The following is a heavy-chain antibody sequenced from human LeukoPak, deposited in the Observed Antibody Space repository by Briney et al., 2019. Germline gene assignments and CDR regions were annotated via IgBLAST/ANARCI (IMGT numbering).Heavy chain of an antibody. CDR1: GFTFSSYW. CDR3: ASYGGNSRGAFDI. D-gene: IGHD4-23*01. CDR2: IKQDGSEK. V-gene: IGHV3-7*01. Sequence: PGGSLRLSCAASGFTFSSYWMSWVRQAPGKGLEWVANIKQDGSEKYYVDSVKGRFTISRDNAKNSLYLQMNSLRAEDTAVYYCASYGGNSRGAFDIWGKGTMVTVSS. J-gene: IGHJ3*02.